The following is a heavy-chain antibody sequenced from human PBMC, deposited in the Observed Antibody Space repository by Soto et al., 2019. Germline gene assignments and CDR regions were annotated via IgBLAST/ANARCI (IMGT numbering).Heavy chain of an antibody. Sequence: GGSLRLSCAASGFSFSDYSMNWVRQAPGKELEWVAFIDLRGTTTDYRESVKVRFTLSKDKSMKTVYLQMNSLRVEDAAVYYCTKDRVPDGIYSFDYWGQGALVTVSS. CDR2: IDLRGTTT. CDR3: TKDRVPDGIYSFDY. J-gene: IGHJ4*02. V-gene: IGHV3-23*05. D-gene: IGHD2-15*01. CDR1: GFSFSDYS.